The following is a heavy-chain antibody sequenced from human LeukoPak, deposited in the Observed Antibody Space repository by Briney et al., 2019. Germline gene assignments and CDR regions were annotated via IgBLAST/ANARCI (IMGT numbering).Heavy chain of an antibody. V-gene: IGHV1-46*01. CDR3: ARVSNGWWLSSHDAFDI. CDR1: GYTFSSYD. D-gene: IGHD2-15*01. J-gene: IGHJ3*02. CDR2: INPSGGST. Sequence: GASVKVSCKASGYTFSSYDIYWVRQAPGQGLEWMGIINPSGGSTSYAQKFQGRVTMTRDMSTSTVYMQLSSLRSEDTAVYYCARVSNGWWLSSHDAFDIWGQGIMVTVSS.